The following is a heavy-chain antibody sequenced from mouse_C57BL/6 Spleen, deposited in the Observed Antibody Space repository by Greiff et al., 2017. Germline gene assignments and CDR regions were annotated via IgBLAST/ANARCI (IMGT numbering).Heavy chain of an antibody. Sequence: QVQLQQPGAELVKPGASVKMSCKASGYTFTSYWITWVKQRPGQGLEWIGDIYPGSGSTNYNEKFKSKATLTVDTSSSTAYMQLSSLTSEDSAVYDCARCCPYDNDGNYYAMDYWGQGTSVTVSS. CDR1: GYTFTSYW. D-gene: IGHD2-4*01. V-gene: IGHV1-55*01. CDR3: ARCCPYDNDGNYYAMDY. J-gene: IGHJ4*01. CDR2: IYPGSGST.